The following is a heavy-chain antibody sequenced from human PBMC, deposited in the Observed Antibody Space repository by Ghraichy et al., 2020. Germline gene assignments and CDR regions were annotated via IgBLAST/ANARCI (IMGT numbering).Heavy chain of an antibody. CDR1: GDSIISNNW. J-gene: IGHJ4*02. V-gene: IGHV4-4*02. Sequence: SETLSLTCAVSGDSIISNNWWSWVRQPPGKGLEWIGEIFHSGSTNYNPSLKSRITISLDKSKNQFSLKMTSVTAAYTAVYYCAREIDQLRYFDSWGQGTLVTVSS. D-gene: IGHD2-2*01. CDR2: IFHSGST. CDR3: AREIDQLRYFDS.